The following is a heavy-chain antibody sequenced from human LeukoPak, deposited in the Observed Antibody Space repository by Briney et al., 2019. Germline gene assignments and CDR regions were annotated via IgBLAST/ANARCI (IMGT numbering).Heavy chain of an antibody. CDR1: GGSIGSYY. CDR3: ARKGISAVAGAFDI. V-gene: IGHV4-4*07. Sequence: SETLSLTCTVSGGSIGSYYWTWIRQPAGKGLEWIGRIYTSGSTNYNPSLKSRVTLSVDTSKNQFSLKLTSVTAADTAVYYCARKGISAVAGAFDIWGQGTMVTVSS. J-gene: IGHJ3*02. D-gene: IGHD6-19*01. CDR2: IYTSGST.